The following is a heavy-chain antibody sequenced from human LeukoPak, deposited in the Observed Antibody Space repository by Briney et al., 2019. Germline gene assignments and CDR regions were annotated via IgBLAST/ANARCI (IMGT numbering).Heavy chain of an antibody. CDR1: GGSISSYY. D-gene: IGHD2-2*01. CDR2: IYYSGST. V-gene: IGHV4-59*01. CDR3: ARGFGQLPLFDY. Sequence: SETLSLTCTVSGGSISSYYWSWIRQPPGKGLEWIGYIYYSGSTNYNPSLKSRVTISVDTSKNQFSLKLSSVTAADTAVYYCARGFGQLPLFDYWGQGTLVTVSS. J-gene: IGHJ4*02.